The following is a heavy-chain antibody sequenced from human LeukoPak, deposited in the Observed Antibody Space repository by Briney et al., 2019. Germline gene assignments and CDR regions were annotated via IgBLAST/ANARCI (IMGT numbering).Heavy chain of an antibody. CDR1: GCTFSRYA. J-gene: IGHJ4*02. CDR2: INAGGGST. CDR3: AAPPRAGTTLFLY. V-gene: IGHV3-23*01. Sequence: GGSLRLSCAASGCTFSRYAMTWVRQAPGKGLEGVAGINAGGGSTYSADSVKGRFTISRDNAKNTLYLQMNSLRAEDTALYYCAAPPRAGTTLFLYWGQGTLVTISS. D-gene: IGHD1-1*01.